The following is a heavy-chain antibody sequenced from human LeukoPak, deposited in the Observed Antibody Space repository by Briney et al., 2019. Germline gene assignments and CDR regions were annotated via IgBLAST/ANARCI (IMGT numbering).Heavy chain of an antibody. V-gene: IGHV3-72*01. Sequence: GGSLRLSCAASGFIFGDYYMNWVRQAPGKGLEWVSRTQNKPKVYSTNYAASVKGRFTVSRDDSKNSLWLQMNSLNPEDTALYYCTRDGHASLDYWGQGTLVTVSS. J-gene: IGHJ4*02. D-gene: IGHD2-2*01. CDR1: GFIFGDYY. CDR2: TQNKPKVYST. CDR3: TRDGHASLDY.